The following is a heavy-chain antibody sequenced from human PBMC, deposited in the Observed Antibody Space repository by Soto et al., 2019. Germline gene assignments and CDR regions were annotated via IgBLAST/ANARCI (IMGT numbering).Heavy chain of an antibody. CDR1: GFTFDDYA. CDR3: AKSGYCSSTSCHPYYYYGVDV. J-gene: IGHJ6*02. D-gene: IGHD2-2*01. Sequence: PGGSLRLSCAASGFTFDDYAMHWVRQAPGKGLEWVSGISWNSGSIGYADSVKGRFTISRDNAKNSLYLQMNSLRAEDTALYYCAKSGYCSSTSCHPYYYYGVDVWGQGTTVTVSS. CDR2: ISWNSGSI. V-gene: IGHV3-9*01.